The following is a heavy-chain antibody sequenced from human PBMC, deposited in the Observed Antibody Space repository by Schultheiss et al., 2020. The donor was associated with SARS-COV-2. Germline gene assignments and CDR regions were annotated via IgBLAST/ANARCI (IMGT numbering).Heavy chain of an antibody. J-gene: IGHJ4*02. CDR1: GGSISSYY. Sequence: SETLSLTCTVSGGSISSYYWSWIRQPPGKGLEWIGSIYYSGSTNYNPSLKSRVTISVDTSKNQFSLKLSSVTAEDTAVYYCARPSTGKTTVTTWACDYWGQGTLVTVSS. D-gene: IGHD4-17*01. V-gene: IGHV4-59*12. CDR2: IYYSGST. CDR3: ARPSTGKTTVTTWACDY.